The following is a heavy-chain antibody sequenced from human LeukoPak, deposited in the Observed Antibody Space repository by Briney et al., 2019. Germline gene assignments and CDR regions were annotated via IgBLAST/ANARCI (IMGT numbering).Heavy chain of an antibody. D-gene: IGHD3-22*01. CDR2: ISPGDSDT. V-gene: IGHV5-51*01. J-gene: IGHJ4*02. CDR1: GYSFTNYW. CDR3: ARRRRPYYDSSGPRQFDY. Sequence: GESLKISCKGSGYSFTNYWIGWVRQMPGEGLEWMGIISPGDSDTRYSPSFQGQVTISDDKSISTAYLQWSSLKASDTAMYYCARRRRPYYDSSGPRQFDYWGQGALVTVSS.